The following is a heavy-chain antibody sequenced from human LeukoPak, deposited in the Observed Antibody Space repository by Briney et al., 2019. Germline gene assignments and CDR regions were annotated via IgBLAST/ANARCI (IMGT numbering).Heavy chain of an antibody. CDR2: IYYSGST. D-gene: IGHD6-6*01. CDR3: ARDDPIAARGFDY. V-gene: IGHV4-59*01. CDR1: GGSISSYY. Sequence: PSETLSLTCTVSGGSISSYYWSWIRQPPGKGLEWIGYIYYSGSTNYNTSLKSRVTISVDTSKNQFSLKLSSVTAADTAVYYCARDDPIAARGFDYWGQGTLVTVSS. J-gene: IGHJ4*02.